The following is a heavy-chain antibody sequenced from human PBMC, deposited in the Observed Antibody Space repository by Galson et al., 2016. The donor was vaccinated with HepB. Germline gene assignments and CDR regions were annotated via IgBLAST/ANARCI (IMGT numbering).Heavy chain of an antibody. CDR2: IYPGDSDT. CDR3: ARRGDPFSGGYRD. CDR1: GYRFSNRW. Sequence: QSGAEVKKPGESLKTSCKGSGYRFSNRWIGWVRQMPGKGLEWIGIIYPGDSDTRYSPSVQGQVTVSADKSISTAYLQWSSLKASDTAMYYCARRGDPFSGGYRDWGQGTRVTVSS. D-gene: IGHD2-15*01. J-gene: IGHJ4*02. V-gene: IGHV5-51*01.